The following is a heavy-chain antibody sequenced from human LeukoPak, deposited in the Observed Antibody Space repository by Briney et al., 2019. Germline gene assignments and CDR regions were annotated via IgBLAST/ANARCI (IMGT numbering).Heavy chain of an antibody. J-gene: IGHJ4*02. CDR2: IYHSGTT. D-gene: IGHD3-16*01. Sequence: KPSETLSLTCSVSGYSTSSDDYWGWIRLPPGKVLEWIASIYHSGTTFYNPSLKSRVAISLDTSQSQFSLRLNSVTAADTAIYYCVKVRGKSGSRYFDRWGQGTLVTVSS. CDR3: VKVRGKSGSRYFDR. V-gene: IGHV4-38-2*02. CDR1: GYSTSSDDY.